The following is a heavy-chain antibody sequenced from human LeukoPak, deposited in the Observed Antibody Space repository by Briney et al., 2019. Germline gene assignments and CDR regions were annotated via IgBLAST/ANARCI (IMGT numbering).Heavy chain of an antibody. J-gene: IGHJ5*02. Sequence: GGSLRLSCAASGFTFSSYYMHWVRQAPGKGLVWVSRINSDGSSTTYADSVEGRFTISRDNAKNTLYLQMNSLRAEDTAVYRCARVPHCSSSSCYSWFDPWGQGTLVTVSS. V-gene: IGHV3-74*03. D-gene: IGHD2-2*01. CDR2: INSDGSST. CDR1: GFTFSSYY. CDR3: ARVPHCSSSSCYSWFDP.